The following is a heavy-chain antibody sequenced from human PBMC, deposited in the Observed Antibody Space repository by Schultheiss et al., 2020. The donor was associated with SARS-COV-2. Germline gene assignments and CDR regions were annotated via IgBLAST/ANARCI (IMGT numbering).Heavy chain of an antibody. V-gene: IGHV3-66*01. CDR1: GFTVSSNY. Sequence: GGSLRLSCAASGFTVSSNYMSWVRQAPGKGLEWVSVIYSGGSTYYADSVKGRFTISRDNSKNTLYLQMNSLRAEDTAVYYCAKGDSSGYYYAYYFDYWGQGTLVTVSS. CDR2: IYSGGST. D-gene: IGHD3-22*01. J-gene: IGHJ4*02. CDR3: AKGDSSGYYYAYYFDY.